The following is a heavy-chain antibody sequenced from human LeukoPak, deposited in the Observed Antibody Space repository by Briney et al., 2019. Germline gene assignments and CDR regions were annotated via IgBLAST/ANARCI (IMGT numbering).Heavy chain of an antibody. CDR3: AKDNCMGSTSCYYFDY. J-gene: IGHJ4*02. CDR2: ISGSGGST. D-gene: IGHD2-2*01. Sequence: GGSLRLSCAASGFTFSSYAMSWVRQAPGKGLEWVSAISGSGGSTYYADSVKGRFTISRDNSKNTLYLQMSSLRAEDTAVYYCAKDNCMGSTSCYYFDYWGQGTLVTVSS. CDR1: GFTFSSYA. V-gene: IGHV3-23*01.